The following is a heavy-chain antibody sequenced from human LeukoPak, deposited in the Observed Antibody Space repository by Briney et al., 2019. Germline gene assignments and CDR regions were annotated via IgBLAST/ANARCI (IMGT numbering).Heavy chain of an antibody. D-gene: IGHD3-10*01. CDR3: ARVRQGSGFNAFDI. CDR2: INAGNGNT. V-gene: IGHV1-3*01. Sequence: ASVKVSCKASGYSFTSHVIQWVRQVPGQRLEWMGWINAGNGNTKYSQNFQDRVTFTRDTSASTAYMELSSLRSEDTAVYYCARVRQGSGFNAFDIWGQGTMVTVSS. J-gene: IGHJ3*02. CDR1: GYSFTSHV.